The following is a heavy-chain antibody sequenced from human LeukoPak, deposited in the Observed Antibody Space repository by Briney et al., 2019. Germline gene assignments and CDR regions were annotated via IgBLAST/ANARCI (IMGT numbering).Heavy chain of an antibody. J-gene: IGHJ5*02. D-gene: IGHD6-13*01. CDR1: GYTLTESS. V-gene: IGHV1-24*01. Sequence: SVKVSCKVSGYTLTESSMHWVRQAPGKGLEWMGGFDPEDGETIYAQKFQGRVTMTEDTSTDTAYMELSSLRSEDTAVYYCATESRIAAAGNWFDPWGQGTLVTVSS. CDR3: ATESRIAAAGNWFDP. CDR2: FDPEDGET.